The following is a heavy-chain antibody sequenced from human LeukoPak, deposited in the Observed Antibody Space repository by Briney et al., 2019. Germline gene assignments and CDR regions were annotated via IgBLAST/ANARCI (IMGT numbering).Heavy chain of an antibody. Sequence: SVTLSLTCAVYGGSFSGYYWSWIRQPPGKGLEWIGEINHSGSTNYNPSLKSRVTISVDTSKNQFSLKLSSVTAADTAVYYCARIIAVAGHDYWGQGTLVTVSS. V-gene: IGHV4-34*01. CDR3: ARIIAVAGHDY. D-gene: IGHD6-19*01. J-gene: IGHJ4*02. CDR2: INHSGST. CDR1: GGSFSGYY.